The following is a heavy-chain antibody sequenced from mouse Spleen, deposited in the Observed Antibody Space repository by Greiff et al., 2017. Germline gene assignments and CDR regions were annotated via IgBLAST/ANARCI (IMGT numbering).Heavy chain of an antibody. Sequence: QVQLQQSGAELMKPGASVMLSCEATGYTFTGYWIEWVKQRPGHGLEWIGEILPGSGRTNYNENFKGKATFTADTSSNTAYMQLSSLTTEDSAIYYCARRGWVAYWGQGTLVTVSA. CDR2: ILPGSGRT. J-gene: IGHJ3*01. CDR3: ARRGWVAY. V-gene: IGHV1-9*01. CDR1: GYTFTGYW.